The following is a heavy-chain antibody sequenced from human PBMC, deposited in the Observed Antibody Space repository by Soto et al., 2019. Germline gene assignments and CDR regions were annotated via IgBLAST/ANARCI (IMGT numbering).Heavy chain of an antibody. CDR2: ISYDGSNK. CDR1: GFTFSSYG. Sequence: QVQLVESGGGVVQPGRSLRLSCAVSGFTFSSYGMHWVRQAPGKGLEWVAVISYDGSNKYYADSVKGRFTISRDNSKNTLYLQMNSLRAEDTAVYYCAKDQAIAVAPDYWGQGTLVTVSS. V-gene: IGHV3-30*18. J-gene: IGHJ4*02. D-gene: IGHD6-19*01. CDR3: AKDQAIAVAPDY.